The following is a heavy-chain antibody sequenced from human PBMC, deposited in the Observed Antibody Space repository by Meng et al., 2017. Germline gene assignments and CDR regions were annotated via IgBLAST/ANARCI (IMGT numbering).Heavy chain of an antibody. CDR2: ISYDGSNK. D-gene: IGHD3-22*01. CDR3: ARDTDYYDSSGPIDY. J-gene: IGHJ4*02. V-gene: IGHV3-30*07. Sequence: QGPLVDAGGGVFQPGRSRRLSCAASGFTFSGYAMHWVRQAPGKGLEWVAVISYDGSNKYYADSVKGRFTISRDNSKNTLYLQMNSLRAEDTAVYYCARDTDYYDSSGPIDYWGQGTLVTVSS. CDR1: GFTFSGYA.